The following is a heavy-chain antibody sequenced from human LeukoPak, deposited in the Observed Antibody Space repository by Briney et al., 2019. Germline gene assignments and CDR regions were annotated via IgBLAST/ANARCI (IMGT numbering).Heavy chain of an antibody. V-gene: IGHV1-46*01. CDR3: ARDASDYGRDSSSWFDY. Sequence: ASVKVSCKASGYTFTSYYMHWVRQAPGQGLEWMGLINPSGGSTNFAQKFQGRVTMTRDPATSTIYMELNSLRSEDTAVYYCARDASDYGRDSSSWFDYWGQGTLVTVSS. D-gene: IGHD6-13*01. CDR1: GYTFTSYY. J-gene: IGHJ4*02. CDR2: INPSGGST.